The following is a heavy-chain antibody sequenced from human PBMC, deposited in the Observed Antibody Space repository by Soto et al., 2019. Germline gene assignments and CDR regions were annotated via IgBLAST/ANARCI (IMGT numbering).Heavy chain of an antibody. CDR2: IFQSGST. CDR3: ARSAIATHWFFDL. Sequence: PSETLSLTCGVSGGTIRSPDWWTWVRQPPGKGLEWIGEIFQSGSTNYTPSLESRVTISVDKSKNQFSLTLTSVTAADTALYYCARSAIATHWFFDLWGRGTLVTVSS. D-gene: IGHD5-18*01. CDR1: GGTIRSPDW. J-gene: IGHJ2*01. V-gene: IGHV4-4*02.